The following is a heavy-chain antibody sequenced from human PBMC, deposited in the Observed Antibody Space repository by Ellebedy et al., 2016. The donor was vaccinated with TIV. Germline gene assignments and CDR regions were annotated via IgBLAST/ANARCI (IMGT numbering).Heavy chain of an antibody. CDR2: IYHSGST. V-gene: IGHV4-38-2*02. D-gene: IGHD3-10*01. CDR1: GYSISSGYY. CDR3: ARGGLWFGDIRGGFDY. J-gene: IGHJ4*02. Sequence: SETLSLTCTVSGYSISSGYYWGWIRQPPGKGLEWIGSIYHSGSTYYNPSLKSRVTISVDTSKNQFSLKLSSVTAADTAVYYCARGGLWFGDIRGGFDYWGQGTLVTVSS.